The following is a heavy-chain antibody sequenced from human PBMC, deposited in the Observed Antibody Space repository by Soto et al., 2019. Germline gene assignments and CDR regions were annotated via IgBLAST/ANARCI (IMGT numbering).Heavy chain of an antibody. CDR3: AKDLSWGQCDY. CDR1: GFTFSSYW. Sequence: EVQLVESGGGLVQPGGSLRLSCAASGFTFSSYWMHWVRQDAGKGLLWVSSIKTDGTVTQYADSVKGRFPVSRDNAKNTLYLQMNSLRAEDTAVYYCAKDLSWGQCDYWGQGALVTVSS. J-gene: IGHJ4*02. D-gene: IGHD3-16*01. V-gene: IGHV3-74*03. CDR2: IKTDGTVT.